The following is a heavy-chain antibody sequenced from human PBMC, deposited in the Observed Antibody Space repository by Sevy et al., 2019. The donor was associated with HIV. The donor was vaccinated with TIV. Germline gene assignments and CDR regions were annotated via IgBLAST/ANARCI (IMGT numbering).Heavy chain of an antibody. J-gene: IGHJ4*02. CDR1: GFTVRGSD. V-gene: IGHV3-13*01. D-gene: IGHD2-21*01. Sequence: GGSLRLSLAASGFTVRGSDMHWLRQVKGKSLEGISSIGTLADTFYADSVKGRFTISRDNAQSYLYLHMSSLKVGDTALYFCVRGLQTHCDRTACPLDYWGQGTLVTVSS. CDR2: IGTLADT. CDR3: VRGLQTHCDRTACPLDY.